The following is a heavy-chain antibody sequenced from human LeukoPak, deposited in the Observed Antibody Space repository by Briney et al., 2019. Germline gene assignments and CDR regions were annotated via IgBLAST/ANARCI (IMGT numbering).Heavy chain of an antibody. D-gene: IGHD2-2*01. Sequence: GASVKVSCXASGYTFTGYYMHWVRQAPGQGLEWMGRINPNSGGTNYAQKFQGRVTMTRDTSISTAYMELSRLRSDDTAVYYCARGPQYCSSTSCYPDNWGQGTLVTVSS. CDR3: ARGPQYCSSTSCYPDN. CDR2: INPNSGGT. V-gene: IGHV1-2*06. J-gene: IGHJ4*02. CDR1: GYTFTGYY.